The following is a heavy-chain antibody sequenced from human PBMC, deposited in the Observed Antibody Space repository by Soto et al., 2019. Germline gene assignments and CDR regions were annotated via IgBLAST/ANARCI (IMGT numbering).Heavy chain of an antibody. CDR1: GFTFSSYG. CDR2: IWYDGSNK. CDR3: ARDFGLQGPSDDYYYGMDV. D-gene: IGHD1-1*01. J-gene: IGHJ6*02. V-gene: IGHV3-33*01. Sequence: QPGGSLRLSCAASGFTFSSYGMHWVRQAPGKGLEWVAVIWYDGSNKYYADSVKGRFTISRDNSKNTLYLQMNSLRAEDTAVYYCARDFGLQGPSDDYYYGMDVWGQGTTVTVSS.